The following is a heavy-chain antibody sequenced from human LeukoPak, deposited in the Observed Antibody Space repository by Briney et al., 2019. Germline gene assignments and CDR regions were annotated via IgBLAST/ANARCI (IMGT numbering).Heavy chain of an antibody. J-gene: IGHJ2*01. V-gene: IGHV1-8*03. D-gene: IGHD6-19*01. CDR3: ARQRGSGSYWYFDL. Sequence: ASVKVSCKASGYTFTSYEINWVRQAPGQGSEWMGWITPNNGNTGYAQKFQGRVTITRSTSISTVYLELSSLKSEDTAVYYCARQRGSGSYWYFDLWGRGTLITVSS. CDR2: ITPNNGNT. CDR1: GYTFTSYE.